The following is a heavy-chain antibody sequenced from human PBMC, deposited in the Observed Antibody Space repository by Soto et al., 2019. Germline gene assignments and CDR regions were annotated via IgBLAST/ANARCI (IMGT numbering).Heavy chain of an antibody. CDR3: ARDKITGLFDY. D-gene: IGHD2-8*02. Sequence: SETLSLTCTVSGGSISSYYWSWIRQPPGKGLEWIGEMHHSGSTNYNPSLKSRATISVDKSRNQFSLQLTSVTAADTAVYYCARDKITGLFDYWGQGTLVTVSS. J-gene: IGHJ4*02. V-gene: IGHV4-59*12. CDR1: GGSISSYY. CDR2: MHHSGST.